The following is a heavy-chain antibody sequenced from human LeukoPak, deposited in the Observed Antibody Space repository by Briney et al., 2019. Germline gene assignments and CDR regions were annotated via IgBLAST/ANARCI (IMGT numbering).Heavy chain of an antibody. J-gene: IGHJ3*02. D-gene: IGHD2-15*01. CDR2: INPSGGST. V-gene: IGHV1-46*01. CDR3: ARERGGGSHRGAYDI. CDR1: GYTFTSYY. Sequence: ASVKVSCKASGYTFTSYYMHWMRQAPGQGLEWMGIINPSGGSTSYAQKFQGRVTMTRDTSTSTVYMELSSLRSEDTAVYYCARERGGGSHRGAYDIWGQGTMVTVSS.